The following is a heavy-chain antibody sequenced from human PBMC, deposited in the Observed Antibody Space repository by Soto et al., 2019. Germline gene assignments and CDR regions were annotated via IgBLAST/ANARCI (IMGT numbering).Heavy chain of an antibody. J-gene: IGHJ3*02. CDR3: ARDLFPLYYYDSSGYYPDAFDI. Sequence: QVQLVESGGGVVQPGRSLRLSCAASGFTFSSYGMHWVRQAPGKGLEWVAVIWYDGSNKYYADSVKGRFTISRDNSKNTLYLQMNSLRAEDTAVYYCARDLFPLYYYDSSGYYPDAFDIWGQGTMGTVSS. CDR2: IWYDGSNK. D-gene: IGHD3-22*01. V-gene: IGHV3-33*01. CDR1: GFTFSSYG.